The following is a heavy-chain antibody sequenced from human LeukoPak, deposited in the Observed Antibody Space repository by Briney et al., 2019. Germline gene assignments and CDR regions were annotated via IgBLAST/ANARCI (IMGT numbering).Heavy chain of an antibody. CDR2: IYYSGST. J-gene: IGHJ4*02. V-gene: IGHV4-39*07. CDR3: AREFWGSYLDY. Sequence: SETLSLTCTVSGGSISSSSYYWGWIRQPPGKGLEWIGSIYYSGSTYYNPSLKSRVTISVDTSKNQFSLKLSSVTAADTAVYYCAREFWGSYLDYWGQGTLVTVSS. D-gene: IGHD3-16*02. CDR1: GGSISSSSYY.